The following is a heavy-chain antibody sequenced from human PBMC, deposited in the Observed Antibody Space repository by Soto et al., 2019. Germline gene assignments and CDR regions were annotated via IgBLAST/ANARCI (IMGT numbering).Heavy chain of an antibody. D-gene: IGHD2-15*01. Sequence: GGSLRLSCAASGFTFSNAWMSWVRQAPGKGLEWVGRIKSKTDGGTTDYAAPVKGRFTISRDDSKNTLYLQMNSLKTEDTAVYYCTTDSGVLGYCSGGSCYSYYYYYGMDVWGQGATVTVSS. CDR2: IKSKTDGGTT. CDR3: TTDSGVLGYCSGGSCYSYYYYYGMDV. J-gene: IGHJ6*02. V-gene: IGHV3-15*01. CDR1: GFTFSNAW.